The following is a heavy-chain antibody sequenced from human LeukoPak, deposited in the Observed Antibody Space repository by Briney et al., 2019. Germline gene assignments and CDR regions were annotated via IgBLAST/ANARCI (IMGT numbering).Heavy chain of an antibody. CDR2: ISAYNGNT. D-gene: IGHD3-3*01. J-gene: IGHJ4*02. Sequence: ASVKVSCKASGYTFTSYGISWVRQAPGQGLEWMGWISAYNGNTNYAQKLQGRVTMTTDTSTSTAYMELRSLRSDDTAVYYCARDGSTAEWFVPIFDYWGQGTLVTVSS. V-gene: IGHV1-18*01. CDR3: ARDGSTAEWFVPIFDY. CDR1: GYTFTSYG.